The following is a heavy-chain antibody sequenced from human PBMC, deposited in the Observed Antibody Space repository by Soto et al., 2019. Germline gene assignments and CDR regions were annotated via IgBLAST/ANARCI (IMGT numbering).Heavy chain of an antibody. CDR3: ARAGAATLSDY. Sequence: QVQLQESGPGLVKASETLSLTCTVSGGSISNYYCSWIRQPPGKGLEWIGYIYYSGSANYNPSLKSRVTISVDTSKTQFSLKLSSVTAADTAVYYCARAGAATLSDYWGQGTLVTVSS. D-gene: IGHD2-15*01. V-gene: IGHV4-59*01. J-gene: IGHJ4*02. CDR2: IYYSGSA. CDR1: GGSISNYY.